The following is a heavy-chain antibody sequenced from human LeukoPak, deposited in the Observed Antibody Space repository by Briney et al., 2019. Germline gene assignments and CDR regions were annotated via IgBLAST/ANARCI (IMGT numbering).Heavy chain of an antibody. CDR3: ARHRITMARGVITTFDY. D-gene: IGHD3-10*01. J-gene: IGHJ4*02. CDR1: GGSISSSSYY. Sequence: SETLSLTCTVSGGSISSSSYYWGWIRQPPGKGLEWIGSIYYSGSTYYNPSLKSRVTISVDTSKNQFSLKLSSVTAADTAVYYCARHRITMARGVITTFDYWGQGTLVTVSS. V-gene: IGHV4-39*01. CDR2: IYYSGST.